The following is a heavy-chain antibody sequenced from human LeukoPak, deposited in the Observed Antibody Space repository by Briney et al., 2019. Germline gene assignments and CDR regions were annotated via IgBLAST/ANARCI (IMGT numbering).Heavy chain of an antibody. J-gene: IGHJ5*02. CDR1: GGSISSSSYY. Sequence: PSETLSLTCTVFGGSISSSSYYWGWIRQPPGKGLECIGSIHYSGSTYSNPSLKSRVTISVDTSKNQFSLKLNSVTAADTAVYYCARSHWGPFGSRIANWFDPWGQGTLVTVSS. V-gene: IGHV4-39*07. CDR2: IHYSGST. CDR3: ARSHWGPFGSRIANWFDP. D-gene: IGHD7-27*01.